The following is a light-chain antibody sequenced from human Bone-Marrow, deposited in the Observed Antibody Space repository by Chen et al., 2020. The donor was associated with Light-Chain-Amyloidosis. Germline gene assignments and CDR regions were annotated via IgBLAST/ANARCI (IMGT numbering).Light chain of an antibody. J-gene: IGLJ2*01. V-gene: IGLV3-25*03. CDR1: DLPTKY. CDR2: RDT. Sequence: SYELTQPHSVSVSPGQTARITCSGDDLPTKYAYWYQQKPGQAPVLVIHRDTERPSGISERFSGSSSGTPATLTSSGVQAEDEADYHCQSADSSGTYEVIFGGGTKLTVL. CDR3: QSADSSGTYEVI.